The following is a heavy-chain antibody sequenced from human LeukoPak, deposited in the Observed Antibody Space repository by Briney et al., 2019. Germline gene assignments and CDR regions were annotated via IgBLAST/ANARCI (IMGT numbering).Heavy chain of an antibody. CDR3: ARAPGSSWDDAFDI. V-gene: IGHV4-39*07. CDR1: GGSISSSSYY. CDR2: IYYSGST. J-gene: IGHJ3*02. Sequence: SETLSLTCTVSGGSISSSSYYWGWIRQPPGKGLEWIGSIYYSGSTYYNPSLKSRVTISVDTSKNQFSLKLSSVTAADTAVYYCARAPGSSWDDAFDIWGQGTMVTVSS. D-gene: IGHD6-13*01.